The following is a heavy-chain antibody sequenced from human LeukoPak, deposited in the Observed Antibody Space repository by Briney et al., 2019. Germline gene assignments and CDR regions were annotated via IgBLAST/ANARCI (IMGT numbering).Heavy chain of an antibody. CDR2: SYYSGST. D-gene: IGHD3-10*01. V-gene: IGHV4-39*01. CDR3: ARPRRHYYGSRGDDWFDP. J-gene: IGHJ5*02. CDR1: GGSISSSSYY. Sequence: WETLSLTCTVSGGSISSSSYYWGWIRQPPGKGLEWIGSSYYSGSTYYNPSLKSRVTISVDTSKNQFSLKLSSVTAADTAVYYCARPRRHYYGSRGDDWFDPWGQGTLVTVSS.